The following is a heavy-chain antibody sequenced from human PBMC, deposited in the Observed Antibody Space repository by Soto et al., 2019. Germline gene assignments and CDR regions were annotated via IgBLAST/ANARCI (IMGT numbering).Heavy chain of an antibody. D-gene: IGHD3-22*01. CDR2: ISAYNGNT. J-gene: IGHJ3*02. V-gene: IGHV1-18*01. CDR3: ARHDSSGYYRRSGAFDI. CDR1: GYTLTSYG. Sequence: ASVKVSCKASGYTLTSYGISWVRQAPGQGLEWMGWISAYNGNTNYAQKLQGRVTMTTDTSTSTAYMELRSVRSDDTAVYYCARHDSSGYYRRSGAFDIWGQGTMVTVSS.